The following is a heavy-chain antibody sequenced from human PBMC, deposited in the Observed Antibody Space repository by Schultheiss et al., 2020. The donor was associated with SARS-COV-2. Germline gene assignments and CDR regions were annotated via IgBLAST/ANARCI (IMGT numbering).Heavy chain of an antibody. CDR3: ASERLGYYYGSGTDP. CDR1: GGSFSGYY. Sequence: QTLSLTCAVYGGSFSGYYWSWIRQPPGKGLEWIGEINHSGSTNYNPSLKSRVTISVDTSKNQFSLKLSSVTAADTAVYYCASERLGYYYGSGTDPWGQGTLVTVSS. V-gene: IGHV4-34*01. J-gene: IGHJ5*02. CDR2: INHSGST. D-gene: IGHD3-10*01.